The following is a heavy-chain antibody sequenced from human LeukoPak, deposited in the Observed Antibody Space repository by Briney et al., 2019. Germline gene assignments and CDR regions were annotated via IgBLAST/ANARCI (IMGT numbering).Heavy chain of an antibody. CDR1: GFSFSSYA. Sequence: GGSLRLSCAASGFSFSSYAMTWARQAPVKGLEWVSAISGDGARTYYADSVKGRFTISRDNSKNTLYLEMSSLRVEDTAIYYCAKWPEGAMDYFDYWGQGTLVTVSS. CDR2: ISGDGART. CDR3: AKWPEGAMDYFDY. D-gene: IGHD3-16*01. J-gene: IGHJ4*02. V-gene: IGHV3-23*01.